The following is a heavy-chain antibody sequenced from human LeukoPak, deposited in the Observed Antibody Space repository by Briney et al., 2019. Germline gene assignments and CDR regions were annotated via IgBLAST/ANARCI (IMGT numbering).Heavy chain of an antibody. J-gene: IGHJ4*02. CDR3: AGNSGWYTDY. Sequence: SETLSLTCAVYGGSFSGYYWSWIRQPPGKRLEWIAEIYHSGGTNYNPSLKSRVTISVDASKNQFSLKLNSVTAADTAVYYCAGNSGWYTDYWGQGTLVTVSS. CDR2: IYHSGGT. CDR1: GGSFSGYY. D-gene: IGHD6-19*01. V-gene: IGHV4-34*01.